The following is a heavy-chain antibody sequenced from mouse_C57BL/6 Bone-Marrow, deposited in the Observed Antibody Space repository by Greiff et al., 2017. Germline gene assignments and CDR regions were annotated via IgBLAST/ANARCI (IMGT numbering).Heavy chain of an antibody. CDR1: GYTFTDHT. Sequence: VKLMESDAELVKPGASVKISCKVSGYTFTDHTIHWMKQRPEQGLEWIGYIYPRDGSTKYNEKFKGKATLTADKSSSTAYMQLNSLTSEDSAVYFCASPANWDGCLDYWGQGTTLTVSS. CDR3: ASPANWDGCLDY. D-gene: IGHD4-1*01. V-gene: IGHV1-78*01. J-gene: IGHJ2*01. CDR2: IYPRDGST.